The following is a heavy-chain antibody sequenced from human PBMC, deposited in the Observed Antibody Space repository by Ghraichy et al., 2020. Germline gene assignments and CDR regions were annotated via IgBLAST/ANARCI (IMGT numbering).Heavy chain of an antibody. J-gene: IGHJ3*02. Sequence: ASVKVSCKVSGYTLTELSMHWVRQAPGKGLEWMGGFDPEDGETIYAQKFQGRVTMTEDTSTDTAYMELSSLRSEDTAVYYCATGLRVVVAAHDAFDIWGQGTMVTVSS. CDR2: FDPEDGET. D-gene: IGHD2-15*01. CDR3: ATGLRVVVAAHDAFDI. V-gene: IGHV1-24*01. CDR1: GYTLTELS.